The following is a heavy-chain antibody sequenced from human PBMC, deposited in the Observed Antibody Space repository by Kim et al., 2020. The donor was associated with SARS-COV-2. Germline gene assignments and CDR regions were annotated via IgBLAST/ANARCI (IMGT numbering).Heavy chain of an antibody. D-gene: IGHD1-26*01. V-gene: IGHV3-33*05. J-gene: IGHJ6*02. Sequence: GGSLRLSCAASGFTFSSYGMHWVRQAPGKGLEWVAVISYDGSNKYYADSVKGRFTISRDNSKNTLYLQMNSLRAEDTAVYYCARDIGRGPYYYYGMDVWGQGTTVTVSS. CDR3: ARDIGRGPYYYYGMDV. CDR1: GFTFSSYG. CDR2: ISYDGSNK.